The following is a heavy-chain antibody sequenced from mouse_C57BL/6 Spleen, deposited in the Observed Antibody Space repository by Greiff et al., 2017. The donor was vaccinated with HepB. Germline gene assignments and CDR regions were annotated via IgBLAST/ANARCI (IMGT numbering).Heavy chain of an antibody. CDR1: GFTFTDYY. V-gene: IGHV7-3*01. CDR2: IRNKANGYTT. Sequence: DVMLVESGGGLVQPGGSLSLSCAASGFTFTDYYMSWVRQPPGKALEWLGFIRNKANGYTTEYSASVKGRFTISRDNSQSILYLQMNALRAEDSATYYCARSYSNFPFDYWGQGTTLTVSS. J-gene: IGHJ2*01. D-gene: IGHD2-5*01. CDR3: ARSYSNFPFDY.